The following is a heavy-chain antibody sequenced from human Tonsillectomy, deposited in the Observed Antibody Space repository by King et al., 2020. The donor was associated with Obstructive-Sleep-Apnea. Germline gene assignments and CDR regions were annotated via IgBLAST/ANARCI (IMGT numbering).Heavy chain of an antibody. Sequence: VQLVESGGGLVQPGRSLRLSCTASGFTFGDYGMSWFRQAPGKGLEWVGFIRSKAYGGTAEYAASVEGRLTISRDDSNSIAYLQMNSLKTEDTADYYCTRAPTSYYHHGMDVWGQGTTVTVSS. J-gene: IGHJ6*02. CDR2: IRSKAYGGTA. V-gene: IGHV3-49*03. CDR1: GFTFGDYG. CDR3: TRAPTSYYHHGMDV.